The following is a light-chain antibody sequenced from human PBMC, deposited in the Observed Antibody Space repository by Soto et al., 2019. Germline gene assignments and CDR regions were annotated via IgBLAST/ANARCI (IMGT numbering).Light chain of an antibody. CDR2: GAS. CDR3: QQFGSSPLFT. V-gene: IGKV3-20*01. Sequence: EIVLTQSPGTLSLSPGERATLSCRASQSVSSSYLAWYRQKPGQAPRLLIYGASSRATGIPDRFSGSGSGTDFTLTISRLEPEDFAVYYCQQFGSSPLFTFGHGTKVDIK. J-gene: IGKJ3*01. CDR1: QSVSSSY.